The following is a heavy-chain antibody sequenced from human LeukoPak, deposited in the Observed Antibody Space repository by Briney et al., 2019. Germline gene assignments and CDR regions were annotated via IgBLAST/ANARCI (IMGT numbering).Heavy chain of an antibody. Sequence: SETLSLTRTVSGGSISSYYWSWIRQPPGKGLEWIGYIYYSGSTNYNPSLKSRVTISVDTSKNQFSLKLSSMTAADTAVYYCAREATNFDYWGQGTLVTVSS. J-gene: IGHJ4*02. V-gene: IGHV4-59*01. CDR2: IYYSGST. CDR1: GGSISSYY. CDR3: AREATNFDY.